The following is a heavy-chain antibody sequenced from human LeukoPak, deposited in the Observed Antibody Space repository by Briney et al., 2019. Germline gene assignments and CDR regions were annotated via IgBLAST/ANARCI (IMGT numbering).Heavy chain of an antibody. Sequence: GGSLRLSCAASGFTFSSCAMSWVCQAPGKGLEWVSVISGSGDSTYYADSVKGRFTISRDNSKNTLYLQMNSLRVEDTAVYYCARESPDFDYWGQGTLVTVSS. CDR1: GFTFSSCA. J-gene: IGHJ4*02. CDR3: ARESPDFDY. V-gene: IGHV3-23*01. CDR2: ISGSGDST.